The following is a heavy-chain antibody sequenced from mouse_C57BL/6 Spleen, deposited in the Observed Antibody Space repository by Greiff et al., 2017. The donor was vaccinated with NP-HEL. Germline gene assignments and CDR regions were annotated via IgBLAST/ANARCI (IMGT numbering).Heavy chain of an antibody. Sequence: QVQLQQPGAELVRPGSSVKLSCTASGYTFTSYWMHLVKQRPIQGLEWIGNIDPSDSETHYNQKFKDKATLTVDKSTSTAYMQLSSLTSEDSAVYYCAYCSKHGYFDYWGQGTTLTVSS. J-gene: IGHJ2*01. CDR1: GYTFTSYW. CDR2: IDPSDSET. D-gene: IGHD2-5*01. CDR3: AYCSKHGYFDY. V-gene: IGHV1-52*01.